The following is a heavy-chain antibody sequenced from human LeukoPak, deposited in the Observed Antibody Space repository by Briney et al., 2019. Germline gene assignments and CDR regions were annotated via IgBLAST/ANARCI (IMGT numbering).Heavy chain of an antibody. V-gene: IGHV1-8*02. D-gene: IGHD6-13*01. Sequence: VASVKVSCKASGYTFTGYYMHWVRQATGQGLEWMGWMNPNSGNTGYAQKFQGRVTMTRNTSISTAYMELSSPRSDDTAVYYCARDAVTSGYSSTWYGTTLDYWGQGTLVTVSS. CDR1: GYTFTGYY. CDR3: ARDAVTSGYSSTWYGTTLDY. CDR2: MNPNSGNT. J-gene: IGHJ4*02.